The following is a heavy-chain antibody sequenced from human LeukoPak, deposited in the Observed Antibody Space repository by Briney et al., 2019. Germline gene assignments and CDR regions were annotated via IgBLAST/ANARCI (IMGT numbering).Heavy chain of an antibody. CDR3: ARDQEAFDY. Sequence: ASVKVSCKASGYSFTSNYIHRVRQAPGQGLEWMGMIYPRDGSTSYAQKFQGRVTVTRDTSTSTVHMELSGLRPEDTAVYYCARDQEAFDYWGQGTLVTVSS. CDR2: IYPRDGST. V-gene: IGHV1-46*01. J-gene: IGHJ4*02. CDR1: GYSFTSNY.